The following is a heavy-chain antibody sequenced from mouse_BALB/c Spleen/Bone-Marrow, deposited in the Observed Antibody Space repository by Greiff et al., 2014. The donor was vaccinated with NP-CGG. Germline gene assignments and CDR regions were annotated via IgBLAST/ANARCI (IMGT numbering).Heavy chain of an antibody. CDR2: IYPGDGST. V-gene: IGHV1S56*01. D-gene: IGHD2-1*01. CDR1: GYTFTSYD. Sequence: QVQLKDSGPELVKPGALVKISCKASGYTFTSYDINWVKQRPGQGLEWIGWIYPGDGSTKYNEKFKGKATLTADKSSSTAYMQPSSLTSENSAVYFCARNGNYRYAMDYWGQGTSVTVSS. J-gene: IGHJ4*01. CDR3: ARNGNYRYAMDY.